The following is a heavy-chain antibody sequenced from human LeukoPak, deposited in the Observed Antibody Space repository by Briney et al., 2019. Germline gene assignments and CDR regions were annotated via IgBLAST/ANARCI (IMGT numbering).Heavy chain of an antibody. D-gene: IGHD6-19*01. V-gene: IGHV4-59*01. CDR2: IYYSGST. Sequence: SETLSLTCTVPGGSISSYYWSWIRQPPGKGLEWIGYIYYSGSTNCNPSLKSRGTISVDTSKNQFSLKLSSVTAADTAVYYCARGAVAGKMSWFDPWGQGTLVTVSS. J-gene: IGHJ5*02. CDR3: ARGAVAGKMSWFDP. CDR1: GGSISSYY.